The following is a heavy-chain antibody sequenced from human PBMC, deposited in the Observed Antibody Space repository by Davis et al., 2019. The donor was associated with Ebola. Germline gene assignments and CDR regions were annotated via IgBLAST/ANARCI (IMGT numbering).Heavy chain of an antibody. CDR3: ARDVSYGSFDY. CDR2: ISSSGSTI. J-gene: IGHJ4*02. Sequence: PGGSLRLSCAASGFTFSSYEMNWVRQAPGKGLEWVSYISSSGSTIYYADSVKGRFTISRDNAKNSLYLQMNSLRAEDTALYYCARDVSYGSFDYWGQGTLVTVSS. CDR1: GFTFSSYE. V-gene: IGHV3-48*03. D-gene: IGHD3-16*01.